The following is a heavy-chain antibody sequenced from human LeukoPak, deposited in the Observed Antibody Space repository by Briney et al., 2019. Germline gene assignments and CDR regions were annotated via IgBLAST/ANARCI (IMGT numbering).Heavy chain of an antibody. J-gene: IGHJ4*02. D-gene: IGHD3-3*01. CDR3: ARDGRFFEFDY. Sequence: PSETLSLTCTVSGGSISNYYWSWIRQPAGKGLEWIGRIYTSGSTNYNPSLKSRVTMSVDTSKNQFSLKLNSVTAADTAVYYCARDGRFFEFDYWGQGTLVTVSS. CDR1: GGSISNYY. V-gene: IGHV4-4*07. CDR2: IYTSGST.